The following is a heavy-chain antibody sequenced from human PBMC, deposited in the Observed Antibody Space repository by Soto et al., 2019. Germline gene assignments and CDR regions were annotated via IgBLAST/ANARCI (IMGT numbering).Heavy chain of an antibody. CDR3: ARGDIVLVPASEGNWFDP. D-gene: IGHD2-2*01. Sequence: HVQLVQSGAEVKKPGASVTVSCKASAYSFTTYHIHWVRQAPGQGLEWMGLINPDAGATNYAQRFQCRLRLTRDTSTSTVYMELRSLTFDDTAVYYCARGDIVLVPASEGNWFDPWCQGTLVTVSS. CDR1: AYSFTTYH. V-gene: IGHV1-46*01. J-gene: IGHJ5*02. CDR2: INPDAGAT.